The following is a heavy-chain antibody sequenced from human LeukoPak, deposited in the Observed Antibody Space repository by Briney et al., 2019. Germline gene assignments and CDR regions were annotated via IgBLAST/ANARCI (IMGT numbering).Heavy chain of an antibody. V-gene: IGHV3-23*01. CDR2: ISGSGGRT. J-gene: IGHJ4*02. Sequence: GGSLRLSCAVSGFTFSSYAMSWVRQAPGKGMEWVSAISGSGGRTYNADSVKGRFTISRDNSKNTLYLQMDRLRAEDTAVYYCAKGTAYNYDSSGYYYWGQGTLVTVSS. CDR3: AKGTAYNYDSSGYYY. CDR1: GFTFSSYA. D-gene: IGHD3-22*01.